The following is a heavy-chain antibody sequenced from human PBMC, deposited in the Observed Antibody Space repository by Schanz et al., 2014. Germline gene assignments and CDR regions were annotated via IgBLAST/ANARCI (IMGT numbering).Heavy chain of an antibody. CDR3: ARDEGRDGYNLAFDV. V-gene: IGHV3-23*01. D-gene: IGHD5-12*01. Sequence: EVQLLESGGGVVQPGGSLRLSCAASRFTFSTYAMHWVRQAPGKGLEWVSSIYINSGSTNYADSVKGRFIISRDSSKNTLFLQMNSLRAEDTAVYFCARDEGRDGYNLAFDVWGQGTLVTVSS. J-gene: IGHJ3*01. CDR2: IYINSGST. CDR1: RFTFSTYA.